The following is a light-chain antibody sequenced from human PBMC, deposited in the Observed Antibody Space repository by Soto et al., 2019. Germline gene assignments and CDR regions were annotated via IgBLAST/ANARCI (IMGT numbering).Light chain of an antibody. CDR1: QSISRW. Sequence: DIQMTQSPSTLSASVGDRVTITCRASQSISRWVAWYQQKPGKAPKLLIYDASSLESGVPSRFSGSGSGTEFTLTISSLQPDDFATYYCQQYNHYPTFGQGTKLEIK. CDR3: QQYNHYPT. V-gene: IGKV1-5*01. J-gene: IGKJ2*01. CDR2: DAS.